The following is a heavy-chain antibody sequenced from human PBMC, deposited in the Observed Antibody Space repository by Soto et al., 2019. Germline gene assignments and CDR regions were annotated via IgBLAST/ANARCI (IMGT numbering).Heavy chain of an antibody. D-gene: IGHD5-12*01. CDR1: GFTFGNYG. CDR3: AKDRDGYTNQVDY. J-gene: IGHJ4*02. Sequence: EVHLLEAGGGLVQPGGSLRLSWSASGFTFGNYGMSWVRQAPGKGLEWVSAITGRGSYTYYADSVRGRFPLSGDNSKHTLSLQMNSLSAEDTAIYYCAKDRDGYTNQVDYWGQGTLVTVSS. CDR2: ITGRGSYT. V-gene: IGHV3-23*01.